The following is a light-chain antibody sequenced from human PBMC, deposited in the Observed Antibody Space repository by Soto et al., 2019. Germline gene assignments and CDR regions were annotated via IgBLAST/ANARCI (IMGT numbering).Light chain of an antibody. CDR1: SSNIGAGYD. J-gene: IGLJ3*02. CDR2: GNS. CDR3: QSFDSSLSGWV. Sequence: QSVLTQPPSVSGAPGQRVTISCTGSSSNIGAGYDVHWYQQLPGTAPKLIIYGNSNRPSGVPDRFSGSKSGTSASLAITVLQAEDEADYYCQSFDSSLSGWVFGGGTKVTVL. V-gene: IGLV1-40*01.